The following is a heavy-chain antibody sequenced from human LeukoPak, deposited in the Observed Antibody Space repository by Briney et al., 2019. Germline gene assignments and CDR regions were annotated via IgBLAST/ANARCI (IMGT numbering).Heavy chain of an antibody. CDR3: ASGYSSSSSFDY. CDR1: GGTFSSYA. J-gene: IGHJ4*02. V-gene: IGHV1-69*01. D-gene: IGHD6-6*01. Sequence: GASVKVSCKASGGTFSSYAISWVRQAPGQRLEWMGGIIPIFGTANYAQKFQGRVTITADESTSTAYMELSSLRSEDTAVYYCASGYSSSSSFDYWGQGTLVTVSS. CDR2: IIPIFGTA.